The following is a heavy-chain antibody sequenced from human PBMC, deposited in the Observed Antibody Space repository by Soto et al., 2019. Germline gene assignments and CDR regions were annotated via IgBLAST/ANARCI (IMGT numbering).Heavy chain of an antibody. D-gene: IGHD3-10*01. CDR3: ARASLWFGESP. J-gene: IGHJ4*02. Sequence: SETLSLTCTVSGGSISSGDYYWSWIRQPPGKGLEWIGYIYYSGSTYYNPSLKSRVTISVDTSKNQFSLKLSSVTAADTAVYYCARASLWFGESPWGQGTLVTVSS. CDR1: GGSISSGDYY. V-gene: IGHV4-30-4*01. CDR2: IYYSGST.